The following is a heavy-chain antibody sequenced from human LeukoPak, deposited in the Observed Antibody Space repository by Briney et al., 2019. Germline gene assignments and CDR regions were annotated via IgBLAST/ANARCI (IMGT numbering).Heavy chain of an antibody. J-gene: IGHJ5*02. D-gene: IGHD2-15*01. CDR3: ARDLGYCSGGSCYSGPSWFDP. CDR1: GGSFSSGDYY. Sequence: SETLSLTCTVSGGSFSSGDYYWSWIRQPPGQGLEWIGYISYSGSTYYNPSLKSRVTISVDTSKNQFSLKLSSVTAAETAVYYCARDLGYCSGGSCYSGPSWFDPWGQGTLVTVSS. CDR2: ISYSGST. V-gene: IGHV4-30-4*08.